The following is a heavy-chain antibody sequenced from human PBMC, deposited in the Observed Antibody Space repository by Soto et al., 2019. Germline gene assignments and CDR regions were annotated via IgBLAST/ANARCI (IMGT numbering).Heavy chain of an antibody. CDR2: ISYDGSNK. J-gene: IGHJ6*01. CDR1: GFTFNTYG. V-gene: IGHV3-30*18. CDR3: AKEYCSRTTCYAREHGMDV. D-gene: IGHD2-2*01. Sequence: QVQLVESGGGVVQPGRSLRLSCAASGFTFNTYGMHWVRQAPGKGLEWVAVISYDGSNKYHADSVKGRFTISRDNSKNTLYLQMNSLRAEDTAVYFCAKEYCSRTTCYAREHGMDVW.